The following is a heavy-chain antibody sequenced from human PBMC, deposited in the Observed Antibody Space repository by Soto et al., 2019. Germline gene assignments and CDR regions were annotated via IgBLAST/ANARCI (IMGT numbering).Heavy chain of an antibody. CDR3: ARGLGGTGYYYYYYMDV. D-gene: IGHD3-16*01. J-gene: IGHJ6*03. Sequence: GASVTVSCKASGYTFTSYGIGWVRQAPGQGLEWMGWISAYNGNTNYAQKLQGRVTMTTDTSTSTAYMELRSLRSDDTAVYYCARGLGGTGYYYYYYMDVWGKGTTVTVSS. V-gene: IGHV1-18*01. CDR1: GYTFTSYG. CDR2: ISAYNGNT.